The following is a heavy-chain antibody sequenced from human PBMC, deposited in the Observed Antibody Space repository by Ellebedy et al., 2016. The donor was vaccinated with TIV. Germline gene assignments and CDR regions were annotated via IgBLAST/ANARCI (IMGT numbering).Heavy chain of an antibody. D-gene: IGHD1-26*01. CDR1: GYSISSGYY. CDR3: ARLGSGSHYDY. V-gene: IGHV4-38-2*02. CDR2: IYHSGST. J-gene: IGHJ4*02. Sequence: MPSETLSLTCTVSGYSISSGYYWGWIRQPPGKGLEWIGSIYHSGSTYYNPSLKSRVAISVDTSKNQFSLKLSSVTAADTAVYYCARLGSGSHYDYWGQGTLVTVSS.